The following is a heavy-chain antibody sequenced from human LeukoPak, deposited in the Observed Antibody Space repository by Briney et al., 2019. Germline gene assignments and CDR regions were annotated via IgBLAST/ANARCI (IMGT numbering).Heavy chain of an antibody. CDR1: VDSISTLY. CDR2: ISYSGGT. D-gene: IGHD6-25*01. CDR3: ARTRQGFDY. Sequence: SETLSLTCTVSVDSISTLYWSWIRQPPGKGLEWIGYISYSGGTNYNPSLKSRVTMSLNTSKNQFSLKLNSLTAADTAVYYCARTRQGFDYWGQGTLVIVSS. V-gene: IGHV4-59*11. J-gene: IGHJ4*02.